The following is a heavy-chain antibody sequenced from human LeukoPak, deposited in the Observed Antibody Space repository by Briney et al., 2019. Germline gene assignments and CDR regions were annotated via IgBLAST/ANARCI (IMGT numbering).Heavy chain of an antibody. CDR2: IGGSGGRT. V-gene: IGHV3-23*01. D-gene: IGHD6-6*01. Sequence: GGSLRLSCTASGFSFSSYGMSWVRQAPGKGLKWVSGIGGSGGRTYYADSVKGRFTISRDNSKNTIYLQMNSLRVEDTAIYYCAKDYSSSFWGQGTLVTVSS. CDR3: AKDYSSSF. CDR1: GFSFSSYG. J-gene: IGHJ4*02.